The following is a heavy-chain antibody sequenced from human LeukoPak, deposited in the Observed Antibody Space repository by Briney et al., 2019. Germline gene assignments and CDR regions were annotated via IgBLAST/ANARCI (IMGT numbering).Heavy chain of an antibody. CDR2: ISGSGSTT. D-gene: IGHD3-10*01. Sequence: GGSLRLSCAASGFTFSSYAMSWVRQAPGKGLEWVISISGSGSTTFYADSVKGRFTISRDNSNNMLYLQMTSLRAEDTAVYYCARDGSGSSLDYWGQGTLVTVSS. V-gene: IGHV3-23*01. J-gene: IGHJ4*02. CDR1: GFTFSSYA. CDR3: ARDGSGSSLDY.